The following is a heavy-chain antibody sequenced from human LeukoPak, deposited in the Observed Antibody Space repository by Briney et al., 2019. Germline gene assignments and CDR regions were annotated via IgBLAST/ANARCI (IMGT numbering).Heavy chain of an antibody. D-gene: IGHD6-13*01. CDR1: GFTFSSYG. CDR3: AKDQLVYFDY. CDR2: ISYDGSNK. J-gene: IGHJ4*02. V-gene: IGHV3-30*18. Sequence: GGSLRLSCAASGFTFSSYGMHWVRQAPGKGLEWVAVISYDGSNKYYADSVKGRFTISRDNSKNTLYLQMNSLRAEDTAVYYCAKDQLVYFDYWGQGTLVTVSS.